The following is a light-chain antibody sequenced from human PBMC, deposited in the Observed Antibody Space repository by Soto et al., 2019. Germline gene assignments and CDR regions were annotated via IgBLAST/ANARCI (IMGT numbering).Light chain of an antibody. CDR1: QSVNTR. Sequence: DIQMTQSPPALSASVGDRVTITCRASQSVNTRLAWYQQKPGKAPKLLIHDASSLQTGVPSRFSGSGSGTEFTLTISRLQPDDFATYYYQQYQSYSETFGHGTKVEIK. CDR2: DAS. J-gene: IGKJ1*01. V-gene: IGKV1-5*01. CDR3: QQYQSYSET.